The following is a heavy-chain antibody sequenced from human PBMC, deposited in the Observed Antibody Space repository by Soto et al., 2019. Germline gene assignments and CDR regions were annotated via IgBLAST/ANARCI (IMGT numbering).Heavy chain of an antibody. CDR3: ARDSSGYYYGSS. CDR2: IIPIFGTA. V-gene: IGHV1-69*13. CDR1: GGTFSSYA. D-gene: IGHD3-22*01. Sequence: SVKVSCKASGGTFSSYAISWVRQAPGQGLEWMGGIIPIFGTANYAQKFQGRVTITADESTSTAYMELSSLRSEDTAVYYCARDSSGYYYGSSWGQGTLVTVSS. J-gene: IGHJ5*02.